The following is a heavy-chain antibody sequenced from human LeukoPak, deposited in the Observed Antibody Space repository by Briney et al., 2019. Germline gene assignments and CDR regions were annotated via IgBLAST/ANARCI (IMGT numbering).Heavy chain of an antibody. V-gene: IGHV4-30-4*08. CDR3: ARVEGYYGSGRSGAFDI. Sequence: SETLSLTCTVSGGSISSGDYYWSWIRQPPGKGLEWIGYIYYSGSTYYNPSLKSRVTISVDTSKNQFSLKLSSVTAADTAVYYCARVEGYYGSGRSGAFDIWGQGTMVTVSS. CDR1: GGSISSGDYY. D-gene: IGHD3-10*01. CDR2: IYYSGST. J-gene: IGHJ3*02.